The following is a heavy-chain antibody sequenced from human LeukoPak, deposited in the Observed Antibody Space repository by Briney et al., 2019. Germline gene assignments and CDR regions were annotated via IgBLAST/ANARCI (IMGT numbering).Heavy chain of an antibody. J-gene: IGHJ5*02. Sequence: SETLSLTCTVPGGSISSSSYYWGWIRQPPGKGLEWIGSIYYSGSTYYNPSLKSRVTISVDTSKNQFSPKLSSVTAADTAVYYCAVDYIVVVPAARRWFDPWGQGTLVTVSS. D-gene: IGHD2-2*01. CDR2: IYYSGST. CDR3: AVDYIVVVPAARRWFDP. CDR1: GGSISSSSYY. V-gene: IGHV4-39*07.